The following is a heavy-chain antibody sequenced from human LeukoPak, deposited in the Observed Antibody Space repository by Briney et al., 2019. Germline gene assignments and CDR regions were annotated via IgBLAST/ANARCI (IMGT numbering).Heavy chain of an antibody. J-gene: IGHJ4*02. CDR2: FYPVDSET. Sequence: GESLKISCKGSGYSFTSYWIGWVRQMPGKGLEWMGIFYPVDSETRYSLSFQGQVTISADKSVNTAYLQWSSLEASDTAIYYCARAPIFKGPDYWGQGTLVTVSS. V-gene: IGHV5-51*01. CDR1: GYSFTSYW. CDR3: ARAPIFKGPDY.